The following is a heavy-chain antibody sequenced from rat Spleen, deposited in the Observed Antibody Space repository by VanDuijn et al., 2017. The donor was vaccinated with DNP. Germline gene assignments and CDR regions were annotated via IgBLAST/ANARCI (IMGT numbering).Heavy chain of an antibody. CDR3: ATKLGAPWYFDF. D-gene: IGHD5-1*01. Sequence: EVQLQESGPGLVKPSQSLSLTCSVTGYSITSNYWGWIRKFPGDKMEWIGHISYSGSTGYNPSLKSRISITRDTSKNQFFLQLSSVTTEDTATYFCATKLGAPWYFDFWGPGTMVTVSS. J-gene: IGHJ1*01. V-gene: IGHV3-1*01. CDR1: GYSITSNY. CDR2: ISYSGST.